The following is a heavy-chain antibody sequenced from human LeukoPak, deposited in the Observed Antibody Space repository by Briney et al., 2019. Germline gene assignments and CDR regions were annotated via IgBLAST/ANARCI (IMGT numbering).Heavy chain of an antibody. CDR1: AFTFSTYC. Sequence: AGRSMTLACAASAFTFSTYCMNWVRQAPGKGLEWVSSISCSRRYTYYADKVEGRFTRSRENAKTSLNLPMSSLRAEDSVVDYLARSTIFGVVIIACGGQGRLVTV. CDR2: ISCSRRYT. CDR3: ARSTIFGVVIIAC. V-gene: IGHV3-21*01. J-gene: IGHJ4*02. D-gene: IGHD3-3*01.